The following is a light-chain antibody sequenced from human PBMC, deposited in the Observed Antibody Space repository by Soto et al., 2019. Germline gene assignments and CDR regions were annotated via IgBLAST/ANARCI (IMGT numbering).Light chain of an antibody. J-gene: IGKJ2*02. CDR3: QQYNNWPPCT. CDR2: GAS. V-gene: IGKV3-15*01. CDR1: QSVSSN. Sequence: EIVMTQSPATRSLSPGERATLSCRASQSVSSNLAWYQQKPGQAPRLLIYGASTRATGIPARFSGSGSGTEFTLTISSLQYEDFAVYYCQQYNNWPPCTFGQGTKLEIK.